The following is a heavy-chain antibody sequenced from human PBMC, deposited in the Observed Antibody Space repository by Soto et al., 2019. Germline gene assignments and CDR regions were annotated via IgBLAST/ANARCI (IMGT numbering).Heavy chain of an antibody. CDR2: IYYSGST. CDR3: ARVGAEALSDFDY. V-gene: IGHV4-59*01. D-gene: IGHD6-19*01. Sequence: SETLSLTCTVSGGSISSYYWSWIRQPPGKGLEWIGYIYYSGSTNYNPSLKSRVTISVDTSRNHFSLNLASVTAADTAMYYCARVGAEALSDFDYWGQGTLVTVSS. CDR1: GGSISSYY. J-gene: IGHJ4*02.